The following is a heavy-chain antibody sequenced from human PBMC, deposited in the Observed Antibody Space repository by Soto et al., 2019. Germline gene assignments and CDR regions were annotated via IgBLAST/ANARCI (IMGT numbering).Heavy chain of an antibody. CDR1: GDSISRDKYY. J-gene: IGHJ4*02. V-gene: IGHV4-39*01. CDR2: IYFRGNT. Sequence: SSEALSLTCSVSGDSISRDKYYWGWIRQAPGKGLEWIGSIYFRGNTYYNPSLQTRVTISLDKSKRQFSLKLNSVTAADSAVYFCARLEGLATISYYFDFWGQGALVTVSS. D-gene: IGHD3-9*01. CDR3: ARLEGLATISYYFDF.